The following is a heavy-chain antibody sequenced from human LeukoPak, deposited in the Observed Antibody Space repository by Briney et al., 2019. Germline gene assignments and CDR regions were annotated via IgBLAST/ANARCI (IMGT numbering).Heavy chain of an antibody. V-gene: IGHV3-23*01. CDR3: AKERCTNAVCYFGSGMDV. Sequence: PGGSLRLSFAASGFTFSSYAMSWVRQAPGKGLEWVAGISCSGGSTYYADSVKGRFTISRDNSKNTLYLQMNSLGAEDTAVYYCAKERCTNAVCYFGSGMDVWGQGTTVTVSS. CDR2: ISCSGGST. J-gene: IGHJ6*02. CDR1: GFTFSSYA. D-gene: IGHD2-8*01.